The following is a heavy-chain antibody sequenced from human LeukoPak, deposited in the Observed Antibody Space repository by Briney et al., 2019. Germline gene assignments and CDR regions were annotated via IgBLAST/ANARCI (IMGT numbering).Heavy chain of an antibody. CDR1: GFTFSSYG. Sequence: GGSLRLSCAASGFTFSSYGMHWVRQAPGKGLEWVTFIRYDGSNKYYADSVKGRFTISRDNSKNTLNLHMNSLRAEDTAVYYCARWYYYETSGLYYGSFDNWGQGTLVTVSS. V-gene: IGHV3-30*02. CDR3: ARWYYYETSGLYYGSFDN. CDR2: IRYDGSNK. D-gene: IGHD3-22*01. J-gene: IGHJ5*02.